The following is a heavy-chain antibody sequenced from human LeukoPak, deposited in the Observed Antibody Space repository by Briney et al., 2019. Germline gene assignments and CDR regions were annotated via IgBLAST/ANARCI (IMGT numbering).Heavy chain of an antibody. D-gene: IGHD4-17*01. CDR3: AKDGSYGDYRSYFDY. J-gene: IGHJ4*02. Sequence: GGSLRLSCAASGFTFSGYAMSWVCQAPGKGLEWVSAISGSGGSTYYADSVKGRFTISRDNSKNTLYLQMNSLRAEDTAVYYCAKDGSYGDYRSYFDYWGQGTLVTVSS. V-gene: IGHV3-23*01. CDR1: GFTFSGYA. CDR2: ISGSGGST.